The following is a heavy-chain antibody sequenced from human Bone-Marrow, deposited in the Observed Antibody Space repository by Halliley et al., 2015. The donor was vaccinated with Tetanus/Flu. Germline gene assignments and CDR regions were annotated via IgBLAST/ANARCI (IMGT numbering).Heavy chain of an antibody. D-gene: IGHD1-1*01. CDR2: MFHSGSI. CDR3: AMGGITFYGMDV. J-gene: IGHJ6*02. CDR1: GDSFSRYY. Sequence: TLSLTCTVSGDSFSRYYWSWIRQPPGKGLEWIGEMFHSGSINYNPSLKSRATISIDKSKNQFSLRLTSVTAADTAVYYCAMGGITFYGMDVWGHGTTVTV. V-gene: IGHV4-34*12.